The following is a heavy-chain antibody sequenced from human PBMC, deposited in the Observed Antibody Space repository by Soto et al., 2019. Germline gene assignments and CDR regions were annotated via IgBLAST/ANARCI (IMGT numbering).Heavy chain of an antibody. D-gene: IGHD5-12*01. J-gene: IGHJ4*02. CDR3: ASRGYSGYEGY. V-gene: IGHV4-34*01. Sequence: QVQLQQWGAGLLKPSETLSLTCAVYGGSFSGYYWSWIRQPPGKGLEWIGEINHSGSTNYNPSLKGRVTISVDTSKNQFSLKLSSVTAADTAVYYCASRGYSGYEGYWGQGTLVTVSS. CDR2: INHSGST. CDR1: GGSFSGYY.